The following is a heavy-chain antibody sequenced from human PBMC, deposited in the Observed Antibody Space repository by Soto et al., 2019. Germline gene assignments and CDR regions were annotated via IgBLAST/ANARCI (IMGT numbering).Heavy chain of an antibody. CDR3: AKEGWVRRVTNYFDY. D-gene: IGHD3-10*01. CDR1: GFSFGDYW. Sequence: PGGSLRLSCAASGFSFGDYWMSWVRQAPGKGLEWVAHMKKDGSEKYYVDSVKGRFTVSRDNTKSSLYLQMSSLRAEDTAVYYCAKEGWVRRVTNYFDYWGQGTLVTVSS. J-gene: IGHJ4*02. V-gene: IGHV3-7*03. CDR2: MKKDGSEK.